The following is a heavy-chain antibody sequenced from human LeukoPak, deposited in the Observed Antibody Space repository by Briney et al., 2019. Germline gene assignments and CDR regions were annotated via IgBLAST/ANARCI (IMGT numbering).Heavy chain of an antibody. Sequence: QPGGSLRLSCAASAFTFSSYAMSWVRQAPGRGLEWVSAINPSADKTYYADSVKGRFTISRDNSKNTLNLQMNSLRAEDTAIYFCAREVHGSGTIKLDLWGQGTQLIVSS. V-gene: IGHV3-23*01. D-gene: IGHD3-10*01. J-gene: IGHJ5*02. CDR1: AFTFSSYA. CDR2: INPSADKT. CDR3: AREVHGSGTIKLDL.